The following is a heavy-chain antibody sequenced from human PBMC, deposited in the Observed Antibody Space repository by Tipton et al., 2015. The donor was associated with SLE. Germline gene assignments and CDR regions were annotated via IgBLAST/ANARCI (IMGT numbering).Heavy chain of an antibody. Sequence: TLSLTCTVSGGSISSSSYYWGWIRQPPGKGLEWIGSIYYSGSTYSNPSLKSRVTISVDTSKNQFSLKLSSVTAADTAVYYCARPPKAAALDAFDIWGQGTMVTVSS. CDR1: GGSISSSSYY. CDR2: IYYSGST. CDR3: ARPPKAAALDAFDI. J-gene: IGHJ3*02. V-gene: IGHV4-39*07. D-gene: IGHD6-13*01.